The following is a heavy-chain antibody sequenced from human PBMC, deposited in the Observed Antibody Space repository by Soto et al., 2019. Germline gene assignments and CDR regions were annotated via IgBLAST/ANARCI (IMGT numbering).Heavy chain of an antibody. J-gene: IGHJ6*03. Sequence: GESLKISCKGSGYSFTSYWIGWVRQMSGKGLEWMGIIYPGDSDTRYSPSFQGQVTISADKSISTAYLKWSSLKASDTAMYYCARRGIAAAGTHYYYYMDVWGKGTTVTVSS. D-gene: IGHD6-13*01. V-gene: IGHV5-51*01. CDR3: ARRGIAAAGTHYYYYMDV. CDR1: GYSFTSYW. CDR2: IYPGDSDT.